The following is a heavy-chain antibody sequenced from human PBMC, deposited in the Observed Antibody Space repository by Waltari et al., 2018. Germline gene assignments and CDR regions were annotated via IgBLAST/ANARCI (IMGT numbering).Heavy chain of an antibody. V-gene: IGHV3-21*01. CDR2: ISSSSSYI. D-gene: IGHD5-12*01. Sequence: EVQLVESGGGLVKPGGSLRLSCEASGFTFSSSSMNWVRQAPGKGLEWVSSISSSSSYIYYADSVKGRFTISRDNAKNSLYLQMNSLRAEDTAVYYCARWGSVEMATQTGPDAFDIWGQGTMVTVSS. CDR1: GFTFSSSS. CDR3: ARWGSVEMATQTGPDAFDI. J-gene: IGHJ3*02.